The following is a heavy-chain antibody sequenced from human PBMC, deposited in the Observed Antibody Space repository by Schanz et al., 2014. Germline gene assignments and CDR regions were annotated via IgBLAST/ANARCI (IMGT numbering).Heavy chain of an antibody. CDR2: ISAYTNNT. CDR1: GYTFTSYG. D-gene: IGHD3-10*01. J-gene: IGHJ4*02. Sequence: QVQLVQSGAEVKKPGASVKVSCKASGYTFTSYGISWVRQAPGQGLEWMGWISAYTNNTNYAQKFQGRLTMTRDTSTSTVYMELSSLRSEDTAVYYCGRGFSRSYIDFWGQGTLITVSS. V-gene: IGHV1-18*01. CDR3: GRGFSRSYIDF.